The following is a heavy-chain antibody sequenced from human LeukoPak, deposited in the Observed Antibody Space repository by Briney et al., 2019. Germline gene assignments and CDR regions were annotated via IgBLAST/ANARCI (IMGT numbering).Heavy chain of an antibody. D-gene: IGHD3-22*01. CDR3: ARRGSSGNWNFDY. CDR2: ISSSSSFI. CDR1: GFTFSSYN. Sequence: GGSLRLSCAASGFTFSSYNMNWVRQAPGKGLEWVSSISSSSSFIYFADSVKGRFTISRDNAKNSLYLQMNSLRAEDTAVYYCARRGSSGNWNFDYWGQGTLVTVSS. J-gene: IGHJ4*02. V-gene: IGHV3-21*01.